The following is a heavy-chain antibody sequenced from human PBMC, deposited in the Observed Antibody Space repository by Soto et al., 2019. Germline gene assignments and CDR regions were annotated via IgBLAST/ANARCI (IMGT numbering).Heavy chain of an antibody. CDR2: IKQDGSEK. D-gene: IGHD4-17*01. J-gene: IGHJ6*02. Sequence: PGGSLRLSCAASGFTFSSYWMTWVRQAPGKGLEWVAKIKQDGSEKYYVDSVKGRFTISRDNAKNSLYLQMNSLRAEDTAVYYCARYGYNSGMDVWGQGTTVTVSS. CDR1: GFTFSSYW. CDR3: ARYGYNSGMDV. V-gene: IGHV3-7*03.